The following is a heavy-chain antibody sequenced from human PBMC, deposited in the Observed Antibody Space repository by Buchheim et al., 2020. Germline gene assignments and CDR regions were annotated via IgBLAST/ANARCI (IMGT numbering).Heavy chain of an antibody. D-gene: IGHD2-2*01. J-gene: IGHJ6*02. CDR1: GFTFSSYS. CDR3: ARDGIAVVPAAPPRVLLYGMDV. Sequence: EVQLVESGGGLVQPGGSLRLSCAASGFTFSSYSMNWVRQAPGKGLEWVSYISSSSTIYYADSVKGRFPISSDNAKNSLYLQMNSLRAEDTAVYYCARDGIAVVPAAPPRVLLYGMDVWGQGTT. V-gene: IGHV3-48*01. CDR2: ISSSSTI.